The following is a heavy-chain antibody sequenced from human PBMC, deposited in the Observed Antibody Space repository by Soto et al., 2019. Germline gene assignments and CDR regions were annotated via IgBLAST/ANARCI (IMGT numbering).Heavy chain of an antibody. CDR3: ARGYVGSSSPYYYYGMDV. CDR1: GGTFSSYA. V-gene: IGHV1-69*01. Sequence: QVQLVQSGAEVKKPGSSVKVSCKASGGTFSSYAISWVRQAPGQGLEWMGGIIPIFGTANYAQKFQGRVTITADESTSTAYMELSSLRSEDTAVYYCARGYVGSSSPYYYYGMDVWGQGTTVTVSS. J-gene: IGHJ6*02. CDR2: IIPIFGTA. D-gene: IGHD6-6*01.